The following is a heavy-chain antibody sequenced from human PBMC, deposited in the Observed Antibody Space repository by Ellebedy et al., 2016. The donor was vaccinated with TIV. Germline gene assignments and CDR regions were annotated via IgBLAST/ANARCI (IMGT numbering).Heavy chain of an antibody. J-gene: IGHJ6*02. D-gene: IGHD5-24*01. V-gene: IGHV3-64*04. Sequence: PGGSLRLSCAASGIIFSRFAMHWVRQAPGKGLEYVSAMSSNGDTTWYGDSVEDRFRMSRDISKNTLYLQMNSLRAEDTAVYYCARGGRDKYVMDVWGQGTTVTVSS. CDR1: GIIFSRFA. CDR3: ARGGRDKYVMDV. CDR2: MSSNGDTT.